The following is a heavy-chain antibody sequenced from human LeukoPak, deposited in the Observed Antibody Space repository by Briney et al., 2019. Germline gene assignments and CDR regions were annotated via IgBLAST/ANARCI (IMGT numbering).Heavy chain of an antibody. CDR1: GFTFSNCP. D-gene: IGHD3/OR15-3a*01. J-gene: IGHJ4*02. CDR3: AKERVVGWTGTVGFDF. CDR2: ISGSGANT. V-gene: IGHV3-23*01. Sequence: GGSLRLSCVASGFTFSNCPMSWVRQAPGQGLEWVTAISGSGANTYYSDSVKGRFTVSRDNSRNTLYVQMNNLRPDDTAAYYCAKERVVGWTGTVGFDFWGQGALVTVSS.